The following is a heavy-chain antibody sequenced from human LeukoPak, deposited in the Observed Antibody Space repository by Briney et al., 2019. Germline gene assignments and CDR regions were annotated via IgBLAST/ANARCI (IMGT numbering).Heavy chain of an antibody. J-gene: IGHJ4*02. CDR1: GGSISSYY. CDR2: IYYSGSP. CDR3: ARGGIAVAGTDY. Sequence: PSETLSLTCTVSGGSISSYYWSWIRQPPGKGRGGFGYIYYSGSPNYNPSLKSRVTISVDTSKNQFSLKLSSVTAADTAVYYCARGGIAVAGTDYWGQGTLVTVSS. V-gene: IGHV4-59*13. D-gene: IGHD6-19*01.